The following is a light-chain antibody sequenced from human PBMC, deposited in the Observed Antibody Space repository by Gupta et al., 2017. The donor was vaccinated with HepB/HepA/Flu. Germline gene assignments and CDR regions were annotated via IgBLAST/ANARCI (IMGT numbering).Light chain of an antibody. Sequence: DIVMTQSPISLPVTPGEPASISCRSSQSLLHSNGYNYLDWYLQKPGQSPQLLIYLGSNLASGVPDRFSGSGSGTDFTLKISRVEAEDVGVYYCMQALQTPLTFGGGTKVEIK. CDR3: MQALQTPLT. V-gene: IGKV2-28*01. CDR1: QSLLHSNGYNY. J-gene: IGKJ4*01. CDR2: LGS.